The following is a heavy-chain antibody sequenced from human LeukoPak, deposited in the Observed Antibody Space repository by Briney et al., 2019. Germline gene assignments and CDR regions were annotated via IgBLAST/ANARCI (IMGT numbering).Heavy chain of an antibody. J-gene: IGHJ4*02. V-gene: IGHV3-15*01. D-gene: IGHD3-10*01. Sequence: GGSLRLSCAASGFGGSRNYVTWVRQAPGKGLEWVGHIKSKTDGGTTDYAAPVKGRFTISTDDSKNTLYLQMTSLKTEDTAVYYCTTTPYGSGTHFDYWGQGTLVTVSS. CDR3: TTTPYGSGTHFDY. CDR1: GFGGSRNY. CDR2: IKSKTDGGTT.